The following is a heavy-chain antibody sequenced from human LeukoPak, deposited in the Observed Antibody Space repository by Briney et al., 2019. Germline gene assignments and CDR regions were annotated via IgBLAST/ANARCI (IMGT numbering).Heavy chain of an antibody. D-gene: IGHD3-22*01. Sequence: ASVKISCKVSGYTFTDYYMHWVPQAPGKGLGWMGLVDPEDGETIYAEKFQGRVTITADTSTDTAYMELSSLRSEDTAVYYCATDRPSDSSGYNCWGQGTLVTVSS. CDR1: GYTFTDYY. CDR2: VDPEDGET. V-gene: IGHV1-69-2*01. J-gene: IGHJ4*02. CDR3: ATDRPSDSSGYNC.